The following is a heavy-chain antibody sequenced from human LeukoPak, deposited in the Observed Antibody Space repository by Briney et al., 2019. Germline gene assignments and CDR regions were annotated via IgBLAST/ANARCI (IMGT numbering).Heavy chain of an antibody. D-gene: IGHD3-16*01. Sequence: ASVKVSCKASGYTFTTYYMHWVRQAPGQGLEWMGVVNPSGGGTSYSQMFQGRLTMTRNMSTSTVYMELSSLRSEDTAVYYCTRTLGAVADSRYWFDPWGQGTLVTVSS. J-gene: IGHJ5*02. V-gene: IGHV1-46*01. CDR3: TRTLGAVADSRYWFDP. CDR1: GYTFTTYY. CDR2: VNPSGGGT.